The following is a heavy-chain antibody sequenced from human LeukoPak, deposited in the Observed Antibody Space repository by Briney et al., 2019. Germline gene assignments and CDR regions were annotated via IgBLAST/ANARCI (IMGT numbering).Heavy chain of an antibody. CDR1: GGSISSYY. Sequence: SQTLSPTCTLAGGSISSYYCSSIRQHPGNGLDWIGYIYYSGSTNHNPSLKSRVTISIDTSKNQFSLKLSSVTAADTAVYYRARLNKWELLGAFDIWGQGTMVTVSS. V-gene: IGHV4-59*08. J-gene: IGHJ3*02. CDR3: ARLNKWELLGAFDI. CDR2: IYYSGST. D-gene: IGHD1-26*01.